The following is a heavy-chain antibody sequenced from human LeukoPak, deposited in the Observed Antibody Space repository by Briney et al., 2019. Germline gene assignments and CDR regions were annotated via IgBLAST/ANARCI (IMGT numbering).Heavy chain of an antibody. CDR1: GFTFEDFA. V-gene: IGHV3-49*04. D-gene: IGHD1-1*01. Sequence: GSLTLSCTVSGFTFEDFAMTWVRQAPGKGLGWVCFIRRRAYDGTTDYAASVRGRFTISIDDSRNIAFLHMTSLKTEDTAIYFCSRDSHGDDVYDYWGQGTLVTVSS. J-gene: IGHJ4*02. CDR3: SRDSHGDDVYDY. CDR2: IRRRAYDGTT.